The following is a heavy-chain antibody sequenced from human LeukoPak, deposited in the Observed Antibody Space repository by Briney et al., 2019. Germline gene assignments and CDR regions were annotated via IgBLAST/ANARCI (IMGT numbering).Heavy chain of an antibody. CDR2: ISGSGATT. D-gene: IGHD1-1*01. Sequence: AGGSLRLSCAASGFTFSSNVMSWVPQAPGKGREWVSAISGSGATTYHADSVRGRFTISRDNSKNTLYLHMNSLRAEDTAVYYCAKRVSGTTFYWGQGALVTVSS. V-gene: IGHV3-23*01. J-gene: IGHJ4*02. CDR3: AKRVSGTTFY. CDR1: GFTFSSNV.